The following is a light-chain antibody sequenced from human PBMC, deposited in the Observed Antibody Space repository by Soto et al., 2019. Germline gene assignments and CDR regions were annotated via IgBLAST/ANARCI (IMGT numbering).Light chain of an antibody. CDR2: GVS. Sequence: QSVMTQPPSVSAAPGQKVTISCTGTNSDVGGYNYVSWYQQYPGKAPKLMISGVSERPSGVPDRFSGSKSGNTASLTISGLQAEDEADYYCCSYVDTDTWVFGGGTKLTVL. CDR3: CSYVDTDTWV. J-gene: IGLJ3*02. V-gene: IGLV2-11*01. CDR1: NSDVGGYNY.